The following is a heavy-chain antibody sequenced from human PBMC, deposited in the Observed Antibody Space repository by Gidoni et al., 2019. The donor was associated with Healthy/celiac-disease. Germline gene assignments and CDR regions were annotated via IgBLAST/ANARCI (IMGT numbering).Heavy chain of an antibody. D-gene: IGHD5-12*01. J-gene: IGHJ4*02. CDR2: INPTSGGT. CDR1: GYTFTGYY. V-gene: IGHV1-2*02. CDR3: ARSRDGYIPDY. Sequence: QVQLVQSGAEVKKPGASVKVSCKASGYTFTGYYMHWVRQAPGQRLEWMGWINPTSGGTNYAQKFQGKRTRTRDTSISTAYMELSRLRSDETAVYYCARSRDGYIPDYWGQGTLVTVSS.